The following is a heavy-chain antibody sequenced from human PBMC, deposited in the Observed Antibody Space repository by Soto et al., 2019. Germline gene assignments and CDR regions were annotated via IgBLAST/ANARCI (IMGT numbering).Heavy chain of an antibody. J-gene: IGHJ3*01. V-gene: IGHV3-23*01. D-gene: IGHD2-15*01. CDR1: GFTFSTYA. Sequence: GGSLRLSCSASGFTFSTYAMSWVRQSPGKGLEWVSTISDSGGSTYYADSVKGRFTVSRDNSKNTLFLQMNSLRAEDTAVFYCAKAARYCSGGSCYSHAFDLWGQGTMVTVSS. CDR2: ISDSGGST. CDR3: AKAARYCSGGSCYSHAFDL.